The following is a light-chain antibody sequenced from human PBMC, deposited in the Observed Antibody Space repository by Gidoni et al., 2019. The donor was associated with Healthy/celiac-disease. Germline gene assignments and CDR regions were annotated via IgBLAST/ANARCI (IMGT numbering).Light chain of an antibody. J-gene: IGKJ2*04. Sequence: DLQMTQSPSTLSASVGDRVTITCRASQSISSWLAWYQQKPGKAPKLLIYKASSLESGVPSRFSGSGSGTEFTLTISSLQPDEFATYYCQQYNSYSRSFXXXTKLEIK. CDR2: KAS. CDR1: QSISSW. CDR3: QQYNSYSRS. V-gene: IGKV1-5*03.